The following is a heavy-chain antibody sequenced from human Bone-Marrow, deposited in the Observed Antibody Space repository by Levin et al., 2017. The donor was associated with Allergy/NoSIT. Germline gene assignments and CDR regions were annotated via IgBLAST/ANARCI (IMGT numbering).Heavy chain of an antibody. Sequence: SETLSLTCAISGDSVSSKSAAWNWIRQSPSRGLEWLGRTYYRAKWYNDYAVSVKSRITINPDTSKNQFSLQLNSVTPEDTAVYYCARDVGSSRLDAFDIWGQGTMVTVSS. CDR3: ARDVGSSRLDAFDI. V-gene: IGHV6-1*01. D-gene: IGHD1-26*01. CDR1: GDSVSSKSAA. CDR2: TYYRAKWYN. J-gene: IGHJ3*02.